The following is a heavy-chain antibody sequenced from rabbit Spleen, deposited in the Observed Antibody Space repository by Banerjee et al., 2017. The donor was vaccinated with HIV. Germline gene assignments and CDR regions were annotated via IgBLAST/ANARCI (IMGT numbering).Heavy chain of an antibody. V-gene: IGHV1S47*01. CDR3: AREDVGGSVSL. Sequence: QEHLVESGGGLVQPGGSLKLSCKASGFDFSNYGVTWVRQAPGKGLEWIGYIEPIFGNTYYANWVNGRFTISSHNAQNTLYLQLNSLTAADTATYFCAREDVGGSVSLWGPGTLVTVS. CDR1: GFDFSNYG. D-gene: IGHD1-1*01. CDR2: IEPIFGNT. J-gene: IGHJ4*01.